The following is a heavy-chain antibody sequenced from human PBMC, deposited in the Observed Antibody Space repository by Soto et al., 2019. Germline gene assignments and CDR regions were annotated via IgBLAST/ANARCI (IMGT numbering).Heavy chain of an antibody. D-gene: IGHD2-15*01. V-gene: IGHV4-30-2*01. Sequence: LSLTCAVSGGSISSGSYSWTWIRQPPGKGLEWIAYIYHTGSTYYNPSLKSRVSLSVDTSKNQFSLKLSSVTAADTAVYYCARARYCSGGSCYSDYWGQGTLVTVSS. J-gene: IGHJ4*02. CDR1: GGSISSGSYS. CDR2: IYHTGST. CDR3: ARARYCSGGSCYSDY.